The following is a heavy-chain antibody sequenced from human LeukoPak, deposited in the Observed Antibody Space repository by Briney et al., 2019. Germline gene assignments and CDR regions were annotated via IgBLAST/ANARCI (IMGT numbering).Heavy chain of an antibody. J-gene: IGHJ4*02. Sequence: GASVKVSCKASGYTFTTYAMNWVRQAPGQGLEWMGWININTGNPTYAQGFTGRFVFSSDTSVNTAYLQISSLEAEDTAVYYCARDGYNSAFDYWGQGTLVTVSS. CDR3: ARDGYNSAFDY. CDR2: ININTGNP. V-gene: IGHV7-4-1*02. CDR1: GYTFTTYA. D-gene: IGHD5-24*01.